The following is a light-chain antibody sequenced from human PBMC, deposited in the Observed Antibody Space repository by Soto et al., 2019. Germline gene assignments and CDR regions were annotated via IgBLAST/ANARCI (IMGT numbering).Light chain of an antibody. Sequence: PGGRGPLSCRANQSVSSSYLAWYQQKPGQAPRLLIYDASNRATGIPSRFSGSGSGTDFTLTISSLEPEDFAVYYCQQRSNWPPSITVGQGTRLEIK. CDR2: DAS. CDR1: QSVSSSY. J-gene: IGKJ5*01. V-gene: IGKV3D-20*02. CDR3: QQRSNWPPSIT.